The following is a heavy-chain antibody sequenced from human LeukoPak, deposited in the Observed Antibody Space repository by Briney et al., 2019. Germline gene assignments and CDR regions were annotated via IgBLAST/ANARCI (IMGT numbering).Heavy chain of an antibody. J-gene: IGHJ4*02. CDR2: LYTGGDT. D-gene: IGHD3-10*01. CDR1: GFSVSAHY. V-gene: IGHV3-53*01. CDR3: ARGPGSRGIFDY. Sequence: GSLRLSCAVSGFSVSAHYMSWVRQAPGKGLECVSFLYTGGDTSYADSVRGRFSISRDNSKNTVYLQMNGLRAEDTAVYYCARGPGSRGIFDYWGQGTLVTVSS.